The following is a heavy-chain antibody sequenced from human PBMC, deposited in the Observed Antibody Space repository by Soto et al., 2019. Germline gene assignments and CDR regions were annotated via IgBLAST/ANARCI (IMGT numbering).Heavy chain of an antibody. V-gene: IGHV3-30*18. CDR1: GFTFSSYG. D-gene: IGHD3-10*01. CDR2: ISYDGSNK. Sequence: GGSLRLSCAASGFTFSSYGMHWVRQAPGKGLEWVAVISYDGSNKYYADSVKGRFTISRDNSKNTLYLQMNSLRAEDTAVYYCAKGPRGSRFDYWGQGTLVTVSS. J-gene: IGHJ4*02. CDR3: AKGPRGSRFDY.